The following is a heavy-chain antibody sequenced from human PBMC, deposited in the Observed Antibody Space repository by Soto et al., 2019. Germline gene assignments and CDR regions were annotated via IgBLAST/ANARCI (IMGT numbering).Heavy chain of an antibody. CDR3: ARYSSSYFYYYYGMDV. CDR1: GYSFTSYL. V-gene: IGHV5-51*01. CDR2: IYPGDSDT. J-gene: IGHJ6*02. Sequence: PXESLKVSCKCSGYSFTSYLIGLVRQMPGKGLEWMGIIYPGDSDTRYSPSFQGQVTISADKSISTAYLQWSSLKASDTAMYYCARYSSSYFYYYYGMDVWGQGTTVTVSS. D-gene: IGHD6-6*01.